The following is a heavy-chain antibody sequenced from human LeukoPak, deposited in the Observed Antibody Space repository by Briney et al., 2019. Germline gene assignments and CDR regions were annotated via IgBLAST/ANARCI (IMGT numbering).Heavy chain of an antibody. CDR3: AKDIGQQLVRSLGFDY. J-gene: IGHJ4*02. CDR1: GFNFDDYA. Sequence: SLRLSCAASGFNFDDYAMHWGRQVPGKGLGWVSGISWNSGVIGYADSVKGRFTISRDNAKNSLYLQMNSLRAEDMAFYYCAKDIGQQLVRSLGFDYWGQGTLVTVSS. V-gene: IGHV3-9*03. CDR2: ISWNSGVI. D-gene: IGHD6-6*01.